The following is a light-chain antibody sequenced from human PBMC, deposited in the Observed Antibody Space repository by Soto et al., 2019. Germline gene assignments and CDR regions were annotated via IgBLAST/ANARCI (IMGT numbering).Light chain of an antibody. CDR2: RNS. CDR3: EAWDDSLSGVV. J-gene: IGLJ2*01. Sequence: QSVLTQPPSASGTPGQRVTISCSGSSSNIGSNFVYWYQQLPGTAPKLLIYRNSQRPSGVPDRFSGSKSGTSASLAISGLRSEDEADYYCEAWDDSLSGVVFGGGTKLPS. V-gene: IGLV1-47*01. CDR1: SSNIGSNF.